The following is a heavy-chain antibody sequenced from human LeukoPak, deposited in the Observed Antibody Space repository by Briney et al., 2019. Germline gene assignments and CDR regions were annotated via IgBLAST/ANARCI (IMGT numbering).Heavy chain of an antibody. J-gene: IGHJ4*02. CDR1: GFTFSHYG. CDR2: IWSDGTEK. V-gene: IGHV3-33*06. CDR3: AKDAQRGFDFSNSLES. D-gene: IGHD3/OR15-3a*01. Sequence: GRSLRLSCATFGFTFSHYGMHWVRQAPGKGLEWVAVIWSDGTEKYYGDSVKGRFTISRDNSKKTVYLQMNSLRVEDTAVYYCAKDAQRGFDFSNSLESWGQGTLVTVSS.